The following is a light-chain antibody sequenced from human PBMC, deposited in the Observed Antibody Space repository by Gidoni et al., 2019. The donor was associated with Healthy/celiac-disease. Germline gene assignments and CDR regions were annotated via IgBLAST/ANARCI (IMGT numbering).Light chain of an antibody. Sequence: IQMTHSPSSLSASVGDRVTITCRASQIITSYLNLYQQKPGKAPKLLIYAASSLQSGLPSRLSDSGSGTDFTLTISSLQPEDFATYFCQQSYSTPGTFGQGTKVEIK. J-gene: IGKJ1*01. CDR3: QQSYSTPGT. CDR2: AAS. V-gene: IGKV1-39*01. CDR1: QIITSY.